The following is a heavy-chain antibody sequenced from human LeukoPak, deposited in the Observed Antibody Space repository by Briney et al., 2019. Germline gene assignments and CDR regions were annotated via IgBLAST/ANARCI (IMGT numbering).Heavy chain of an antibody. CDR1: GGTFSSYA. CDR3: ASGVRDYDSSGPRDY. CDR2: IIPILGIA. Sequence: ASVKVSCKASGGTFSSYAISWVRQAPGQGLERMGRIIPILGIANYAQKFQGRVTITADKSTSTAYMELSSLRSEDTAVYYCASGVRDYDSSGPRDYWGQGTLATVSS. D-gene: IGHD3-22*01. V-gene: IGHV1-69*04. J-gene: IGHJ4*02.